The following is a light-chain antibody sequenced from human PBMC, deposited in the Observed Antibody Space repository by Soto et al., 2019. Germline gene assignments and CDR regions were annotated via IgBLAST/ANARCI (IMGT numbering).Light chain of an antibody. CDR3: QTNNSYSQT. CDR1: QSIRYY. Sequence: DIQLTQSPTTLSAAVGDRVTITCRASQSIRYYLAWYQQMPGKAPKLLIYGASSLQSGVPSRFSGSGSGTASTLTSSSLHDDDFANYFCQTNNSYSQTFGQGTKVEVK. J-gene: IGKJ1*01. CDR2: GAS. V-gene: IGKV1-5*01.